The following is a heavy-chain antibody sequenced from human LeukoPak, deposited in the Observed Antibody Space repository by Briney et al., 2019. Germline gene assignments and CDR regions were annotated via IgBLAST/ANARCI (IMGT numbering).Heavy chain of an antibody. Sequence: KISCKGSGYSFTSYWIGWVRQAPGQGLEWMGWISAYNGNTNYAQKLQGRVTMTTDTSTSTAYMELRSLRSDDTAVYYCARESVAAAGKDYWGQGTLVTVSS. V-gene: IGHV1-18*04. CDR2: ISAYNGNT. J-gene: IGHJ4*02. D-gene: IGHD6-13*01. CDR1: GYSFTSYW. CDR3: ARESVAAAGKDY.